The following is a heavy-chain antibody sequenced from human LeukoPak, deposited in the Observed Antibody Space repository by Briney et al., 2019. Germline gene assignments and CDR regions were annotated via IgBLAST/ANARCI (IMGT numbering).Heavy chain of an antibody. Sequence: GGSLRLSCAASGFTFSSYSMNWVRQAPGKGLEWVSSVSSSSSYIYYADSVKGRFTISRDNAKNSLYLQMNSLRAEDTAVYYCARGGYSYGHFDYWGQGTLVTVSS. CDR1: GFTFSSYS. CDR2: VSSSSSYI. D-gene: IGHD5-18*01. CDR3: ARGGYSYGHFDY. V-gene: IGHV3-21*01. J-gene: IGHJ4*02.